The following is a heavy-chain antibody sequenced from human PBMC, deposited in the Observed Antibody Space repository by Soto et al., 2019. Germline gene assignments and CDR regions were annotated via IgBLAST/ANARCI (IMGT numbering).Heavy chain of an antibody. Sequence: SETLCLTCGVYGGSFGGYDGTWIRQPPGTGLEWIGEINHSGSTNYNPSLKSRVTISVDTSKNQFSLKLTSVTAADTAVYYCARDKITGLFDYWGQGTLVTVSS. V-gene: IGHV4-34*01. CDR3: ARDKITGLFDY. CDR1: GGSFGGYD. CDR2: INHSGST. D-gene: IGHD2-8*02. J-gene: IGHJ4*02.